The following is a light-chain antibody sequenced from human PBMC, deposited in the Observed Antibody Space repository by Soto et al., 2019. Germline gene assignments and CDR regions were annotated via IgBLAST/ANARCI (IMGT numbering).Light chain of an antibody. Sequence: EIVMTPSPATLSVSPGERATLSCRASQSVSSNLAWYQQKPGQAPRLLIYGASTRATGIPARFSGSGSGTEFTLTISSLHSEDYAVYYCHQYNNWPPWTFGQGTKVDIK. CDR1: QSVSSN. V-gene: IGKV3-15*01. CDR2: GAS. J-gene: IGKJ1*01. CDR3: HQYNNWPPWT.